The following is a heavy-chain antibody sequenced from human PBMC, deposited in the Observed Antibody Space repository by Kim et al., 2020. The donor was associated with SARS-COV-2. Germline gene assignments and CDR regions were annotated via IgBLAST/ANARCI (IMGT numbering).Heavy chain of an antibody. D-gene: IGHD3-22*01. J-gene: IGHJ4*02. V-gene: IGHV3-21*01. CDR3: ARDRDYDSPIDY. Sequence: YYAASVKGRFTISRDNAKNSLYLQLNSRRAEDTAMYYCARDRDYDSPIDYWGLGTLVTVSS.